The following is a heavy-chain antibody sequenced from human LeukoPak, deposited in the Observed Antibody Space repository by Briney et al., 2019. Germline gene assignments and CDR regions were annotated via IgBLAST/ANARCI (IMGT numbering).Heavy chain of an antibody. CDR3: ARQTAAGTGSYYYYGMDV. CDR1: GYSFTSFW. J-gene: IGHJ6*02. D-gene: IGHD6-13*01. CDR2: IYPGDSDT. Sequence: GESLKISCKGFGYSFTSFWIGWVRQMPGKGLEWMGIIYPGDSDTRYNPSFQGQVTISVDKSISTAYLQWSSLKASDTAMYYCARQTAAGTGSYYYYGMDVWGQGTTVTVSS. V-gene: IGHV5-51*01.